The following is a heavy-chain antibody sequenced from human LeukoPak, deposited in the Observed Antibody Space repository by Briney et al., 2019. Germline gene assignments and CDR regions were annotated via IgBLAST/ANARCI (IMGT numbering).Heavy chain of an antibody. J-gene: IGHJ4*02. CDR1: GYTFTSYD. D-gene: IGHD3-3*01. CDR2: MNPNSGNT. V-gene: IGHV1-8*01. Sequence: GASVKVSCKASGYTFTSYDINWVRQATGQGLEWMGWMNPNSGNTGYAQKFQGRVTMTRNTSISTAYMELSSLRSEDTAVYYCARGVGRNYDSWTSRHDYWGQGTLVTVSS. CDR3: ARGVGRNYDSWTSRHDY.